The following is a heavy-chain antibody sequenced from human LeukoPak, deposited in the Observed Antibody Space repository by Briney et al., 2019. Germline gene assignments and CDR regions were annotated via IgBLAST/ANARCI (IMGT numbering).Heavy chain of an antibody. Sequence: PGGSLRLSCAASGFTFSDYYMSWIRQAPGKGLEWVSYISSSSSYTNYADSVKGRFTISRDNAKNSLYLQMNSLRAEDTAMYYCARSRLLWFGDDAFDIWGQGTTVTVSS. V-gene: IGHV3-11*06. CDR2: ISSSSSYT. CDR3: ARSRLLWFGDDAFDI. CDR1: GFTFSDYY. D-gene: IGHD3-10*01. J-gene: IGHJ3*02.